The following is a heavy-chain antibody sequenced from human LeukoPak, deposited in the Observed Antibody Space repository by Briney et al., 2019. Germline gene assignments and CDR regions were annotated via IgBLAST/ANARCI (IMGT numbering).Heavy chain of an antibody. CDR2: IDNAGSDK. D-gene: IGHD5-24*01. V-gene: IGHV3-7*01. Sequence: GGSLRLSCSASGFTFTTYWMSWVRQAPGKGLEWVANIDNAGSDKYYVDSVEGRFAISRDNAKNSLYLQMNSLRAEDTAVYYCARERWLQPDYWGQGILVTVSS. J-gene: IGHJ4*02. CDR1: GFTFTTYW. CDR3: ARERWLQPDY.